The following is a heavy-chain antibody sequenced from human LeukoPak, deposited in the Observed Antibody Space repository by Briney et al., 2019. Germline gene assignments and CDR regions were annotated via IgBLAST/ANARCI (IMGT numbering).Heavy chain of an antibody. CDR2: IYYSGST. Sequence: SETLSLTCTVSDGSMSSYYWSWIRQPPGKGLEWIGYIYYSGSTNYNPSLKSRVTISVDTSKNQFSLKLSSVTAADTAVYYCARGRWSGSYSGYFDYWGQGTLVTVSS. V-gene: IGHV4-59*01. CDR3: ARGRWSGSYSGYFDY. D-gene: IGHD1-26*01. J-gene: IGHJ4*02. CDR1: DGSMSSYY.